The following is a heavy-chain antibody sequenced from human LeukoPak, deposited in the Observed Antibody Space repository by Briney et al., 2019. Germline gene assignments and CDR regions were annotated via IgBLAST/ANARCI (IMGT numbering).Heavy chain of an antibody. CDR2: INPNSGGT. Sequence: ASVKVSCKASGYTFTGYYIHWVRQAPGQGLEWLGWINPNSGGTDYAQNFQGRVTMTRDTSISSAYMELSSLRSDDTAIYYCARVWPCANGVCPDVYEYWGRGTLVTVSS. CDR1: GYTFTGYY. J-gene: IGHJ4*02. V-gene: IGHV1-2*02. CDR3: ARVWPCANGVCPDVYEY. D-gene: IGHD2-8*01.